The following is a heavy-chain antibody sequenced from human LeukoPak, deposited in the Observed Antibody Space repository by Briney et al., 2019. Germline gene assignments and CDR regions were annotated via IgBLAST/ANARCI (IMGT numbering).Heavy chain of an antibody. Sequence: ASVKVSCKTSGYSFTNYGISWVRQAPGQGLEWMGWINPNNAGTNYAQKFQGRVTMTRDTSISTAYMELSRLRSDDTAVYYCARSQGKSSSAEGYWGQGTLVTVSS. CDR1: GYSFTNYG. J-gene: IGHJ4*02. D-gene: IGHD6-6*01. CDR2: INPNNAGT. V-gene: IGHV1-2*02. CDR3: ARSQGKSSSAEGY.